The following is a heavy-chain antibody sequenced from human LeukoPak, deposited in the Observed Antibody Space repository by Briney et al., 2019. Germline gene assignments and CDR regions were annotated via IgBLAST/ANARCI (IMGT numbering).Heavy chain of an antibody. CDR3: ARGGYGDPYYFDY. Sequence: PGGSLRLSCAASGFTVSSNYMSWVRQAPGKGLEWVSVIYSGGSTYYADSVKGRFTISRDNSKNTLYLRMNSLRAEDTAVYYCARGGYGDPYYFDYWGQGTLVTVSS. V-gene: IGHV3-53*01. J-gene: IGHJ4*02. CDR2: IYSGGST. CDR1: GFTVSSNY. D-gene: IGHD4-17*01.